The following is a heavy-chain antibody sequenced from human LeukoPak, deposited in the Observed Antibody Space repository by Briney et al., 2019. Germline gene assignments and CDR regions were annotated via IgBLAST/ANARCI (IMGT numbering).Heavy chain of an antibody. V-gene: IGHV3-53*01. D-gene: IGHD6-19*01. Sequence: GGSLRLSCAASGFTVSSNYTSWVRQAPGEGLEWVSIIYSDGSTYYADSVKGRFTISRDNSKNTLYLQMNSLRAEDTAVYYCARAVAGTKFDCWGQGTLVTVSS. J-gene: IGHJ4*02. CDR2: IYSDGST. CDR3: ARAVAGTKFDC. CDR1: GFTVSSNY.